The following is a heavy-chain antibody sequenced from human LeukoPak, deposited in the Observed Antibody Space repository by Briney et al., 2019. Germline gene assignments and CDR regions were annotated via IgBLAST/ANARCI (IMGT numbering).Heavy chain of an antibody. V-gene: IGHV4-61*02. CDR1: GASLSSGSYY. CDR3: ARVRTPMVRGWGFNYYYYMDV. Sequence: PSETLSLTCTVSGASLSSGSYYWNWIRQPAGKGLEWIGRIYPSGSTDYNPSLKSRVTISIDTSKNQFSLKQSSVTAADTAVYYCARVRTPMVRGWGFNYYYYMDVWGKGTTVTVSS. D-gene: IGHD3-10*01. J-gene: IGHJ6*03. CDR2: IYPSGST.